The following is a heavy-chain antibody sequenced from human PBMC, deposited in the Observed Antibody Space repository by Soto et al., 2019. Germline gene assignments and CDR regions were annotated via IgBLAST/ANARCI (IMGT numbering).Heavy chain of an antibody. V-gene: IGHV4-39*01. D-gene: IGHD2-15*01. J-gene: IGHJ6*02. CDR3: ARNPPIGCSGGSCYYFYYYGMDV. CDR1: GGCISSRGYY. Sequence: SETLSLTCTVSGGCISSRGYYWGWIRQPPGKGLEWIGSIYYSGSTYYNPSLKSRVTISVDTSKNQFSLKLSSVTAADTAVYYCARNPPIGCSGGSCYYFYYYGMDVWGQGTTVTSP. CDR2: IYYSGST.